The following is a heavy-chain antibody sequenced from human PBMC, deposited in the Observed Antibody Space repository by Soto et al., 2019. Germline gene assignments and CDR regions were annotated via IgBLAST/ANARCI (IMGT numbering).Heavy chain of an antibody. Sequence: EVQLLESGGGLVQPGGSLRLSCAASGFTFSSYAMNWVRQAPGKGLEWVSVISGNGGRTDYADSVKGRFTISRDNFKNTLYLQMNSLRVEDTAVYYCAKDNRWLVPTYFDYWGQETLVTVSS. D-gene: IGHD6-19*01. CDR2: ISGNGGRT. V-gene: IGHV3-23*01. J-gene: IGHJ4*02. CDR3: AKDNRWLVPTYFDY. CDR1: GFTFSSYA.